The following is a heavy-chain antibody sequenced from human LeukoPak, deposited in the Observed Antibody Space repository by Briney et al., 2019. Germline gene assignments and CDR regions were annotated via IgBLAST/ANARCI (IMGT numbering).Heavy chain of an antibody. D-gene: IGHD1-26*01. J-gene: IGHJ4*02. CDR3: AKRVSGSYRDYYFDY. Sequence: GGSLRLSCAASGFTFTNYAMSWVRQAPGKGLEWVSSIGSSGSTYHADSVKGRFTISRDNSKNMLYLQMNSLRAEDTAVYYCAKRVSGSYRDYYFDYWGQGTLVTVSS. CDR2: IGSSGST. CDR1: GFTFTNYA. V-gene: IGHV3-23*01.